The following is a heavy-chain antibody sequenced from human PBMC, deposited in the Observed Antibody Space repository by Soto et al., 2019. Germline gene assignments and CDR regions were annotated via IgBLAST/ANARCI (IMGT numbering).Heavy chain of an antibody. D-gene: IGHD6-13*01. CDR3: AKVQPGIQKWRVYFDY. CDR2: IGGTGNNI. J-gene: IGHJ4*02. CDR1: GFTFGNYA. V-gene: IGHV3-23*01. Sequence: EVQLLESGGGLVQPGGSLRLSCAASGFTFGNYAMSWVRQAPGKGLQWVSAIGGTGNNIYYADSVKGRFIISRDKSKNTLYLQMNSLRAEDTAVYYCAKVQPGIQKWRVYFDYWGQGTLVTVSS.